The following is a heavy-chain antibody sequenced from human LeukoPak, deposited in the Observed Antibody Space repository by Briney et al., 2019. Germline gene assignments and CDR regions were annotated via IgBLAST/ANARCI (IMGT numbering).Heavy chain of an antibody. Sequence: KPSETLSLTCAVYGGSFSGYYWSWIRQPPGKGLEWIGEINHSGSTNYNPSLKSRVTISVDTSKNQFSLKLSSVTAADTAVYYCAKDRDGFGYWGQGTLVTVSS. CDR2: INHSGST. J-gene: IGHJ4*02. CDR3: AKDRDGFGY. D-gene: IGHD5-24*01. V-gene: IGHV4-34*01. CDR1: GGSFSGYY.